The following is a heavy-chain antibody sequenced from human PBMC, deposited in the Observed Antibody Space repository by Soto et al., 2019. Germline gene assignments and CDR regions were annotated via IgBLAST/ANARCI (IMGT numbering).Heavy chain of an antibody. CDR3: ARDGWGTMVRGAPYGMDV. D-gene: IGHD3-10*01. CDR1: GYTFTGYY. V-gene: IGHV1-2*02. CDR2: INPNSGGT. Sequence: ASVKVSCKASGYTFTGYYMHWVRQAPGQGLEWMGWINPNSGGTNYAQKFQGRVTMTRDTSISTAYMELSRLGSDDTAVYYCARDGWGTMVRGAPYGMDVWGQGTTVTVSS. J-gene: IGHJ6*02.